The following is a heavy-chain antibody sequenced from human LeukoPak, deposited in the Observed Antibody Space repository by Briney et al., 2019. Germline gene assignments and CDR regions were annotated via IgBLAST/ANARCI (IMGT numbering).Heavy chain of an antibody. CDR1: GFTFSSYG. V-gene: IGHV3-30*18. CDR2: ISYDGSNK. D-gene: IGHD5-24*01. J-gene: IGHJ4*02. CDR3: AKDRDWYYFDY. Sequence: GGSLRLSCAASGFTFSSYGMHWVRQAPGKGLEWVAVISYDGSNKYYADSVKGRFTISRDNSKNTLYLQMNSPRAEDTAVYYCAKDRDWYYFDYWGQGTLVTVSS.